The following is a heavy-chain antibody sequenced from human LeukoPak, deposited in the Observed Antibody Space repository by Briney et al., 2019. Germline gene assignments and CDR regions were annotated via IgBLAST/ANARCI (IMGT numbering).Heavy chain of an antibody. Sequence: GGSLRLSSAGSGVTPSGDWMTWGPESPGERLGWGGHINHDVDEINTVQSVRGRFTISRDNAKNLVDLHMTALRVEETAVYYCATERYYFNINVSPRFDYWGQGTLVTVSS. J-gene: IGHJ4*02. CDR1: GVTPSGDW. D-gene: IGHD3-10*01. CDR3: ATERYYFNINVSPRFDY. V-gene: IGHV3-7*01. CDR2: INHDVDEI.